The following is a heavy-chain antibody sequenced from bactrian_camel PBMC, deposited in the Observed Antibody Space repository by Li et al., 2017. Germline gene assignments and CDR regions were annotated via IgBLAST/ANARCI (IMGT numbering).Heavy chain of an antibody. CDR2: IDTGDGST. J-gene: IGHJ4*01. V-gene: IGHV3S66*01. D-gene: IGHD6*01. CDR1: GYAYAAYD. CDR3: AEGRGSRGEHCYSLNY. Sequence: VQLVESGGGSVQAGGSLRLSCTASGYAYAAYDFAWFHQAPGKEREGVAAIDTGDGSTYYLNSVEGRFTISHDNAKNTVYLQMNNLQPEDTATYYCAEGRGSRGEHCYSLNYWGQGTQVTVS.